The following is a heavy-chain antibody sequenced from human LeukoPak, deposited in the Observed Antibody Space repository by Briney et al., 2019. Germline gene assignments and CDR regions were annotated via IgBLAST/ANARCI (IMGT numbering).Heavy chain of an antibody. D-gene: IGHD3-22*01. J-gene: IGHJ4*02. CDR1: GFTFSSYA. CDR2: ISNDGSNK. CDR3: ARDMYDSSGYLFDY. Sequence: GGSLRLSCAASGFTFSSYAMHWVRQAPGKGLEWLAFISNDGSNKYYTDSVKGRFTISRDNSKDTLYMQMNSLRAEDTAVYYCARDMYDSSGYLFDYWGQGTLVTVSS. V-gene: IGHV3-30-3*01.